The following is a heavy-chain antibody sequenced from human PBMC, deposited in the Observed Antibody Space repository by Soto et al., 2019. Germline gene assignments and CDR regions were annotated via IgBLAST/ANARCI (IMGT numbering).Heavy chain of an antibody. CDR2: IISSSSTI. CDR3: ARDTIAARHGYYYYGMDV. V-gene: IGHV3-48*02. CDR1: GFTFSSYS. D-gene: IGHD6-6*01. Sequence: GGSLRLSCAASGFTFSSYSMNWVRQAPGKGLEWVSYIISSSSTIYYADSVKGRFTISRDNAKNSLYLQMNSLRDEDTAVYYCARDTIAARHGYYYYGMDVWGQGTTVTVSS. J-gene: IGHJ6*02.